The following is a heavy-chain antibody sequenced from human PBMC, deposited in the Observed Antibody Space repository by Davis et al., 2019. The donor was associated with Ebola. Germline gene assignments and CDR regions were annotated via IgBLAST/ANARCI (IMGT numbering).Heavy chain of an antibody. Sequence: ASVKVSCKASGYTFTGYYMHWVRQAPGQGLEWMGWINPNSGGTNYAQKFQGRVTMTRDTSISTADMELSSLRSDDTAVYYCAREIGGSSSPFDYWGQGTLVTVSS. CDR2: INPNSGGT. J-gene: IGHJ4*02. V-gene: IGHV1-2*02. CDR3: AREIGGSSSPFDY. CDR1: GYTFTGYY. D-gene: IGHD6-6*01.